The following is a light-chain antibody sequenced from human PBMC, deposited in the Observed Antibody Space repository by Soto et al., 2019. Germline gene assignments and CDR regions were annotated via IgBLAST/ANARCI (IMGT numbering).Light chain of an antibody. V-gene: IGLV2-14*01. Sequence: QSVLTQPASVSGSPGQSITISCTGTSSDVGGYNYVSWYQQHPGKAPKLMIYDVSNRPSGVSNRFSGSKSGNTASLTISGLQAEDEADYYCSSYTSSSTNWVFGGGTKLT. J-gene: IGLJ3*02. CDR1: SSDVGGYNY. CDR2: DVS. CDR3: SSYTSSSTNWV.